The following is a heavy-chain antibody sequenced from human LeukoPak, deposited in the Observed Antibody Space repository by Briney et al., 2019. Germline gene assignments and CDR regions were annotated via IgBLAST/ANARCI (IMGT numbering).Heavy chain of an antibody. D-gene: IGHD4-23*01. V-gene: IGHV4-61*02. CDR2: IYTSGST. CDR1: GGSISSGSYY. Sequence: PSETLSLTCTVSGGSISSGSYYCSWIRQPAGKGLEWIGRIYTSGSTNYNPSLKSRVTISVDTSNNQFSLKLSSVTAADTAVYYCARDRWEPSPLPFDWGQGSLVTVSS. J-gene: IGHJ4*02. CDR3: ARDRWEPSPLPFD.